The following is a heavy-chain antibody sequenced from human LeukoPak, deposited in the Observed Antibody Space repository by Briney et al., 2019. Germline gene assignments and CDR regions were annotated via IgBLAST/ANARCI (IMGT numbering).Heavy chain of an antibody. CDR3: ARGGGIVGATSWFDP. D-gene: IGHD1-26*01. J-gene: IGHJ5*02. CDR1: GGSISSSSYY. Sequence: PSETLSLTCTVSGGSISSSSYYWGWIRQPPGKGLEWIASIYYSGSTYYNPSLKSRVTISVDTSKNQFSLKLSSVTAADTAVYYCARGGGIVGATSWFDPWGQETLVTVSS. CDR2: IYYSGST. V-gene: IGHV4-39*07.